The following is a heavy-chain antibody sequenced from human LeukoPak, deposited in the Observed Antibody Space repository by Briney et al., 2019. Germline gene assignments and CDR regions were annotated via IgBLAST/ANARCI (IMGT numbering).Heavy chain of an antibody. CDR2: IKSKTDGGTT. D-gene: IGHD3-3*01. Sequence: GGSLRLSCAASGFTFSNAWMSWVRQAPGKGLEWVGRIKSKTDGGTTDYAAPVKGRFTISRDDSKNTLYLQMNSLKTEDTAVSYCTTADLRFLEDFDYWGQGTLVTVYS. CDR3: TTADLRFLEDFDY. CDR1: GFTFSNAW. V-gene: IGHV3-15*01. J-gene: IGHJ4*02.